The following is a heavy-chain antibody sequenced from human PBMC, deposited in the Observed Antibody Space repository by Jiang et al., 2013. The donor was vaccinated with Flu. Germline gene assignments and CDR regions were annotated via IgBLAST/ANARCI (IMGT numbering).Heavy chain of an antibody. CDR2: ISYDGSNK. D-gene: IGHD5-12*01. CDR3: ARDLLPGGYEGGMDV. J-gene: IGHJ6*02. V-gene: IGHV3-30-3*01. CDR1: GFTFNTYA. Sequence: QLLESGGGVVQPGRSLRLSCAASGFTFNTYAMHWVRQAPGKGLEWVAVISYDGSNKYYADSVKGRFTMSRDNSKNTLYLQMDSLRADDTAVYYCARDLLPGGYEGGMDVWGQGTTVTVSS.